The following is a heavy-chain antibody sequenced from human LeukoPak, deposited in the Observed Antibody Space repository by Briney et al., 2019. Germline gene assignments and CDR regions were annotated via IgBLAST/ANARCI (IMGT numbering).Heavy chain of an antibody. CDR2: IWYDGSNK. Sequence: GGSLRLSCATSGFTFSSYGMHWVRQAPGKGLEWVAVIWYDGSNKYYADSVKGRFTISRDNSKNTLYLQMNSLRAEDTAVYYCARARQYYYDSSGCFDYWGQGTLVTVSS. D-gene: IGHD3-22*01. V-gene: IGHV3-33*08. CDR3: ARARQYYYDSSGCFDY. J-gene: IGHJ4*02. CDR1: GFTFSSYG.